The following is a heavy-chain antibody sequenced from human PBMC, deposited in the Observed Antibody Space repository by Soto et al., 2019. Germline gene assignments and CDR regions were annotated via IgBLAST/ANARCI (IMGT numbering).Heavy chain of an antibody. J-gene: IGHJ3*02. D-gene: IGHD6-19*01. CDR1: GFTFSSYG. CDR3: AKDGAVANDAFDI. V-gene: IGHV3-30*18. Sequence: GGSLRLSCAASGFTFSSYGMHWVRQAPGKGLEWVAVISYDGSNKYYADSVKGRFTISRDNSKNTLYLQMNSLRAEDTAVYYCAKDGAVANDAFDIWGQGTMVTVSS. CDR2: ISYDGSNK.